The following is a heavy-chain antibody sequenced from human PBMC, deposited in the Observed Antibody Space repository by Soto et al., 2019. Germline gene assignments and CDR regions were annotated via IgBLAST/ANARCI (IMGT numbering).Heavy chain of an antibody. CDR1: GFTFSSYS. Sequence: EVQLVESGGGLVKPGGSLRLSCAASGFTFSSYSMNWVRQAPGKGLEWVSSISSSSSYIYYADSVKGRFTTSRDNAKNSLYLQMNSLRAEDTAVYYCARDPTAVTSRFDPWGQGTLVTVSS. V-gene: IGHV3-21*01. J-gene: IGHJ5*02. CDR2: ISSSSSYI. CDR3: ARDPTAVTSRFDP. D-gene: IGHD4-4*01.